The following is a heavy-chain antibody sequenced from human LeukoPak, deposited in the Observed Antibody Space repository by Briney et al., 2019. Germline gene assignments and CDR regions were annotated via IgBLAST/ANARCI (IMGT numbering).Heavy chain of an antibody. D-gene: IGHD3-22*01. V-gene: IGHV4-34*01. J-gene: IGHJ4*02. CDR2: FNHGGGA. Sequence: SETLSLTCGVSGGSFIGFHWTWIRQPPGKGLEWIGDFNHGGGAKYNPPLKSRVTISVDTSKKQFSLKLTSVTAADTAVYYCARYYDSSGYYPHRFDYWGQGTLVTVSS. CDR3: ARYYDSSGYYPHRFDY. CDR1: GGSFIGFH.